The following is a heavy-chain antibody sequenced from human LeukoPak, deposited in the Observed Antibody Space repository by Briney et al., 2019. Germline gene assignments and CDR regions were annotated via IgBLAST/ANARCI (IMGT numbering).Heavy chain of an antibody. CDR2: IYYSGGT. J-gene: IGHJ4*02. CDR1: GGSISSYY. Sequence: SETLSLTCTVSGGSISSYYWSWIRQPPGKGLEWIGYIYYSGGTNYNPSLKSRVTISVDTSKNQFSLKLSSVTAADTAVYYCARLGFSNSGSYLAPSDYWGQGTLVTVSS. D-gene: IGHD1-26*01. CDR3: ARLGFSNSGSYLAPSDY. V-gene: IGHV4-59*08.